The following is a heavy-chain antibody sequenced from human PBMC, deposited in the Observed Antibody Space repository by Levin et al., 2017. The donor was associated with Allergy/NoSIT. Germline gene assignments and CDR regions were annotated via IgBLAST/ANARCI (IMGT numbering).Heavy chain of an antibody. CDR1: GFTFSSYS. D-gene: IGHD3-22*01. V-gene: IGHV3-48*02. Sequence: GGSLRLSCAASGFTFSSYSMNWVRQAPGKGLEWVSYISSSSSTIYYADSVKGRFTISRDNAKNSLYLQMNSLRDEDTAVYYCARRHYDSSGLGGLFDYWGQGTLVTVSS. CDR3: ARRHYDSSGLGGLFDY. CDR2: ISSSSSTI. J-gene: IGHJ4*02.